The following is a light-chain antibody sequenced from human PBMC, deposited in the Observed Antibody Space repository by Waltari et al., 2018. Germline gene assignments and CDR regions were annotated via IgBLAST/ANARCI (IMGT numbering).Light chain of an antibody. CDR1: QGIRRC. Sequence: DIQMTQSPSSVSASVGARVIMPCRASQGIRRCVAWYQQKPGHAPEFLKYGASTLQSGVPCRFSGSGSGTDFTRTISSLQPEDFATDYCQQGNDFPLTFGGGTK. J-gene: IGKJ4*01. V-gene: IGKV1-12*01. CDR3: QQGNDFPLT. CDR2: GAS.